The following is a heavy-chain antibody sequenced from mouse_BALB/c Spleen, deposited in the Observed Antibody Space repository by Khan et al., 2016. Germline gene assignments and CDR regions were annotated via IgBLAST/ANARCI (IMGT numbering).Heavy chain of an antibody. CDR1: GFNIKDTY. CDR2: IDPANGNT. Sequence: VQLQQSGAELVKPGASVKLSCTASGFNIKDTYMHWVKQRPEQGLEWIGRIDPANGNTKYDPKLQGKATITADTSSNTAYLQLSSLTSEDTAVYYCARDGNYGDYFDYWGQGTALTVSS. V-gene: IGHV14-3*02. D-gene: IGHD2-1*01. J-gene: IGHJ2*01. CDR3: ARDGNYGDYFDY.